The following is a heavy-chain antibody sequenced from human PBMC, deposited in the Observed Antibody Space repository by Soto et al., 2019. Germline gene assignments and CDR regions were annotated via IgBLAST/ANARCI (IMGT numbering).Heavy chain of an antibody. J-gene: IGHJ4*02. CDR3: AKDRSGSLDY. CDR1: GFTFSSYA. CDR2: ISGSGGST. D-gene: IGHD1-1*01. Sequence: EVQLLESGGGLVQPGGSLRLSCAASGFTFSSYAISWVRQAPGKGLAWVSAISGSGGSTYYADSVKGRFTISRDNSKNTLYLHMHSLSAEDTAVYDCAKDRSGSLDYWGQGTLVTVSS. V-gene: IGHV3-23*01.